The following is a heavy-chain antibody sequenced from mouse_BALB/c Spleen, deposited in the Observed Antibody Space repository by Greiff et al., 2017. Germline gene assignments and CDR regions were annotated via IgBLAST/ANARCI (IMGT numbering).Heavy chain of an antibody. D-gene: IGHD2-4*01. CDR3: ARYRDYDWYFDV. Sequence: EVQLQQSGPGLVKPSQSLSLTCTVTGYSITSDYAWNWIRQFPGNKLEWMGYISYSGSTSYNPSLKSRISITRDTSKNQFFLQLNSVTTEDTATYYCARYRDYDWYFDVWGAGTTVTVSS. CDR1: GYSITSDYA. J-gene: IGHJ1*01. V-gene: IGHV3-2*02. CDR2: ISYSGST.